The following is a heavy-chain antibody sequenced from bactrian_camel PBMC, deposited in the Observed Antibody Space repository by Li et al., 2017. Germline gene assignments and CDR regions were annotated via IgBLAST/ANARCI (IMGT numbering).Heavy chain of an antibody. CDR1: YTYNEGD. CDR2: IDSTGSA. Sequence: HVQLVESGGGSVQPGGSLRLSCGYTYNEGDMAWFRQAPGKEREGVAAIDSTGSANYADSVKGRFTISLDNAKNTLYLQMNELRPEDTAMYYCAASLGKTYCSAAYFLSRLRPNFGYMGQGTQVTVS. V-gene: IGHV3S53*01. D-gene: IGHD2*01. J-gene: IGHJ4*01.